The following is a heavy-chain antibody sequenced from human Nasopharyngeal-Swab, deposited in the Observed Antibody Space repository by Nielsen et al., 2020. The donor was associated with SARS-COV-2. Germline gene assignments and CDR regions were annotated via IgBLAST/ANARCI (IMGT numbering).Heavy chain of an antibody. Sequence: SDTLSLTCAVYGGSFSGYYWSWIPQPPGKGLEWIGEINHSGSTNYNPSLKSRVTISVDTSKNQFSLKLSSVTAADTAVYYCARAGIQDSSSWYDYWGQGTLVTVSS. D-gene: IGHD6-13*01. J-gene: IGHJ4*02. V-gene: IGHV4-34*01. CDR3: ARAGIQDSSSWYDY. CDR1: GGSFSGYY. CDR2: INHSGST.